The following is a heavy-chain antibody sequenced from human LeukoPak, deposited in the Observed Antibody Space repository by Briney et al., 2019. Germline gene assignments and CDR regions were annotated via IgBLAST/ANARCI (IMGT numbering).Heavy chain of an antibody. Sequence: ASVKVSCKASGYTFTDYYMHWMRQAPGQGLEWMGWINLNSGGTNYAQNFQGRVTMTRDTSISTAYMELSRLRSDDTAVYYCARDLGILWFGELLSFDYWGQGTLVTVSS. CDR3: ARDLGILWFGELLSFDY. CDR1: GYTFTDYY. J-gene: IGHJ4*02. V-gene: IGHV1-2*02. CDR2: INLNSGGT. D-gene: IGHD3-10*01.